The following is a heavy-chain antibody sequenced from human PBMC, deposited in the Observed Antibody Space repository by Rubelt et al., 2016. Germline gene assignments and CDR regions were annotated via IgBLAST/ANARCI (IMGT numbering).Heavy chain of an antibody. Sequence: QVQLVQSGAEVKKPGASVKVSCKASGYSFTNFYMHWVRQAPGQGLEWVGVIIHGGGDTNYARKLPGRVSMTSDKATTPVYVELNSLRPDDTAVYYCARVPSFTSRGDSWGQGTLVTVSS. CDR1: GYSFTNFY. CDR3: ARVPSFTSRGDS. V-gene: IGHV1-46*04. J-gene: IGHJ4*02. D-gene: IGHD2-2*01. CDR2: IIHGGGDT.